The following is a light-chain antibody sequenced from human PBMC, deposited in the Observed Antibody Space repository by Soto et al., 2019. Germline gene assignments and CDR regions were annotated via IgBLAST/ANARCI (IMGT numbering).Light chain of an antibody. CDR2: DVT. Sequence: QSALTQPPSASGSPGQSVTISCTGSSNDIGGHNYVSWYQQHPGRAPKLMIYDVTKRPSGVPDRFTGSRSGNTASLTVSGLQADDEADYYCSSYAGTSNLVFGGGTKVTAL. CDR3: SSYAGTSNLV. J-gene: IGLJ2*01. V-gene: IGLV2-8*01. CDR1: SNDIGGHNY.